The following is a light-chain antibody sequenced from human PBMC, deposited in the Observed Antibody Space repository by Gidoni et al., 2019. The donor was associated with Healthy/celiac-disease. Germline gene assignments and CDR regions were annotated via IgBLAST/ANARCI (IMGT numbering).Light chain of an antibody. CDR1: KGISNY. J-gene: IGKJ1*01. V-gene: IGKV1-27*01. Sequence: DIQMTQSPSSLSASVGDRVTITCRASKGISNYLAWYQQKPGKVPKLLIYAASTLQSGVPSRFSGSGSGTDFTLTISRLQAEDVAAYYCQKYIRAPWTFXQXTKVEIK. CDR3: QKYIRAPWT. CDR2: AAS.